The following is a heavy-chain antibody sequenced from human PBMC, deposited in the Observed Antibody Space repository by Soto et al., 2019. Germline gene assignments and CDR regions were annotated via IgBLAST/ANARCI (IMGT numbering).Heavy chain of an antibody. V-gene: IGHV4-4*02. CDR3: ALRVDYGDIDAFDI. J-gene: IGHJ3*02. CDR1: SGSISSSNW. Sequence: SETLSLTCAVSSGSISSSNWWSWVRQPPGKGLEWIGEIYHSGSTNYNPSLKSRVTISVDKSKNQFSLKLSSVTAADTAVYYCALRVDYGDIDAFDIWGQGTMVTVSS. CDR2: IYHSGST. D-gene: IGHD4-17*01.